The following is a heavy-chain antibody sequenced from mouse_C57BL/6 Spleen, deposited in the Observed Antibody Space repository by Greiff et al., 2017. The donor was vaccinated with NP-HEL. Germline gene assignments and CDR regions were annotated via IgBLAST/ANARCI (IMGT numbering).Heavy chain of an antibody. D-gene: IGHD2-4*01. V-gene: IGHV1-52*01. CDR2: IDPSDSET. CDR3: AGLISRWYFDV. J-gene: IGHJ1*03. CDR1: GYTFTSYW. Sequence: VQLQQPGAELVRPGSSVKLSCKASGYTFTSYWMHWVKQRPIQGLEWIGNIDPSDSETHYNQKFKDKATLTVDKSSSTAYMPLSSLTSEDSAVYYWAGLISRWYFDVWGTGTTVTVSS.